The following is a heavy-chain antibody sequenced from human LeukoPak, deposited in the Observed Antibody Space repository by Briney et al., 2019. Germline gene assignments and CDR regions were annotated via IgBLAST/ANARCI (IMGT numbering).Heavy chain of an antibody. CDR3: ISGGGTADY. V-gene: IGHV3-15*01. Sequence: GGSLRLSCAASGFTFSNAWMSWMGWVRQAPGKGLEWVGLTKIKTDDGTPDYAALVKGRFTISRDNSKNTVDLEMNRLETEDTAVYYCISGGGTADYWGQGPLVSVSS. CDR1: GFTFSNAW. CDR2: TKIKTDDGTP. J-gene: IGHJ4*02. D-gene: IGHD1-1*01.